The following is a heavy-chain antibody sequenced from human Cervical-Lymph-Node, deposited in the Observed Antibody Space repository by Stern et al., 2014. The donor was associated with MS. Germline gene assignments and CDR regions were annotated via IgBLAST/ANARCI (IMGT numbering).Heavy chain of an antibody. CDR2: ISGRGTYT. CDR1: ASSFSSYA. J-gene: IGHJ6*02. V-gene: IGHV3-23*04. Sequence: EVQLEESGGGLVQPGGSLTLSCVASASSFSSYAMSWVRQAPGKGLEWVSAISGRGTYTYYADLVMGRFTISRDNSKNTLYLQMNSLRAEDTAIYYCAKHWGYFGDECYSDYYFVMDVWGQGTTVTV. D-gene: IGHD2-21*01. CDR3: AKHWGYFGDECYSDYYFVMDV.